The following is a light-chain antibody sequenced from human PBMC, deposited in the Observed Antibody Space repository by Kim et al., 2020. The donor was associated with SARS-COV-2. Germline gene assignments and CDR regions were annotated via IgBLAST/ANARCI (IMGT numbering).Light chain of an antibody. J-gene: IGKJ1*01. CDR1: QSVLFSSNNKNY. CDR3: QQYYTTPWT. V-gene: IGKV4-1*01. Sequence: RATINCKSSQSVLFSSNNKNYLAWYQQKPGQTPKLIIYWASTRESGVPDRLSGSGSGTDFTLTISSLQAEDVAVYYCQQYYTTPWTFGQGTKLEI. CDR2: WAS.